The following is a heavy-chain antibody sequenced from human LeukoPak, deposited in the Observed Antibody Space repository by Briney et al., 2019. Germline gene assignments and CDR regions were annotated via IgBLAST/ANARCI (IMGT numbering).Heavy chain of an antibody. D-gene: IGHD1-26*01. CDR2: ISDTGRT. CDR3: ARGGEGMDV. Sequence: SETLSLTCGVSGGSFSGYFWNWVRQSPGTGLEWIGEISDTGRTNYKPTLKSRVSISVDTSRFQFSLQLTSVTAADTAVYYCARGGEGMDVWGQGTTVTVSS. CDR1: GGSFSGYF. J-gene: IGHJ6*02. V-gene: IGHV4-34*01.